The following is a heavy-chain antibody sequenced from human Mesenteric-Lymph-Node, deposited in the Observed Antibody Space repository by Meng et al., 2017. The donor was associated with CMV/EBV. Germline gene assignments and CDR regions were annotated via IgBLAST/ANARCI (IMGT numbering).Heavy chain of an antibody. CDR1: GGSISSSSYY. V-gene: IGHV4-39*07. CDR2: IYSSGVT. D-gene: IGHD3-3*01. Sequence: SGGSISSSSYYWGWLRQPPGKGLEWIGSIYSSGVTNCNPSLKSRVTISIDTSKNQLSLKMSSMTATDTAVYYCARGGVVLAAPIWNHWGQGTLVTVSS. J-gene: IGHJ5*02. CDR3: ARGGVVLAAPIWNH.